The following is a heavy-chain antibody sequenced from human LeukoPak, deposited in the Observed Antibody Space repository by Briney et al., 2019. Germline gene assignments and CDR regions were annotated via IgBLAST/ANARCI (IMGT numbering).Heavy chain of an antibody. CDR2: INPHSGGT. CDR3: ARGSWDAFDI. V-gene: IGHV1-2*02. Sequence: ASVKVSCKPSGYTFTEYYMHWVRQAPGQGLEWMGRINPHSGGTKYAQKFQGRVTMTRDTSISTAYMELTRLTSDDTAVYYCARGSWDAFDIWGPGTLVTVSS. J-gene: IGHJ3*02. CDR1: GYTFTEYY.